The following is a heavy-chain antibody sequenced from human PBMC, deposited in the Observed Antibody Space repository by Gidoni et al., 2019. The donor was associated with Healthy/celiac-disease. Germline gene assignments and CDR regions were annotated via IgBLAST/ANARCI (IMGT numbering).Heavy chain of an antibody. Sequence: QVQRQESGARRVKPSQTLSLTRTGSRGSISSSGYYWSWILQPPGTGLEWIGYIYSSGSTYYNPSLKSRVTISVDTSPNQSALTLSSLMAADTAVYYCARARGYGSGSYWPDYWGQGTLVTFSS. CDR3: ARARGYGSGSYWPDY. D-gene: IGHD3-10*01. J-gene: IGHJ4*02. V-gene: IGHV4-31*03. CDR1: RGSISSSGYY. CDR2: IYSSGST.